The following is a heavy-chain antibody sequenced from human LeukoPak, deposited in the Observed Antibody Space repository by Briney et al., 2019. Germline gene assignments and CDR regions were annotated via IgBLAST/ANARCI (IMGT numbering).Heavy chain of an antibody. J-gene: IGHJ4*02. CDR1: GFTFSSYE. Sequence: PGGSLRLSCAASGFTFSSYEMNRVRQAPGKGLEWVSYISSSGSIIYYADSVKGRFTISRDNSKNTLYLQMNSLRAEDTAVYYCAREGSQGSGSYFGYWGQGTLVTVSS. V-gene: IGHV3-48*03. CDR2: ISSSGSII. D-gene: IGHD3-10*01. CDR3: AREGSQGSGSYFGY.